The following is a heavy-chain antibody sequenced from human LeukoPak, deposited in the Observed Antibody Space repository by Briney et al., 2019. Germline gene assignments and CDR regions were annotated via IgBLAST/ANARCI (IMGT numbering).Heavy chain of an antibody. V-gene: IGHV3-23*01. Sequence: GGSLRLSCAASGFTLRSCGMSRVRQTPGKGLEWVSFISDSGSTHYSDSVKGRFTMSRDTSQNTLYLQMNSLRDDDTAAYYCAKGRGSTSIYEYWGQGTLVTVSS. CDR2: ISDSGST. CDR3: AKGRGSTSIYEY. CDR1: GFTLRSCG. J-gene: IGHJ4*02. D-gene: IGHD2-2*01.